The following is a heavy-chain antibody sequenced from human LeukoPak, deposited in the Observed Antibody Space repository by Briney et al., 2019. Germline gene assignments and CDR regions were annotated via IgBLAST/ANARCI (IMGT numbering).Heavy chain of an antibody. Sequence: ASVKASCKASGYTFTSYDINWVRQATGQGLEWMGWMNPNSGNTGYAQKFQGRVTMTRNTSISTAYMELSSLRSEDTAVYYCARAATMVRGVIRYYYYYGMDVWGQGTTVTVSS. CDR2: MNPNSGNT. V-gene: IGHV1-8*01. D-gene: IGHD3-10*01. CDR3: ARAATMVRGVIRYYYYYGMDV. J-gene: IGHJ6*02. CDR1: GYTFTSYD.